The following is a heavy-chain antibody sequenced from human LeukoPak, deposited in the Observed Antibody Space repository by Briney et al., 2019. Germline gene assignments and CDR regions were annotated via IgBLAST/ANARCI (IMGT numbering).Heavy chain of an antibody. V-gene: IGHV3-30-3*01. CDR1: GFTFSSYA. CDR3: LGYGNDNP. Sequence: PGGSLRLSCAASGFTFSSYAMHWVRQAPGKGLEWVAVISYDGSNKYYADSVKGRFTISRDNSKNTLYLQMNSLRVEDTAIYYCLGYGNDNPWGQGALVTVSS. CDR2: ISYDGSNK. D-gene: IGHD5-12*01. J-gene: IGHJ4*02.